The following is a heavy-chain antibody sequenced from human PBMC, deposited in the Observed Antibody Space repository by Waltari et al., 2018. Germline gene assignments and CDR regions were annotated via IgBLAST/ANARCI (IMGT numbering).Heavy chain of an antibody. J-gene: IGHJ4*02. Sequence: QVQLQESGPGLVKPSETLSLTCTVSGYSISSGYYWGWIRQPPGKGLEWIGSIYQSGSTYYNPSLKSRVTISVDTSKNQFSLKLSSVTAADTAVYYCARVLAVVIASEFDYWGQGTLVTVSS. V-gene: IGHV4-38-2*02. CDR2: IYQSGST. CDR3: ARVLAVVIASEFDY. CDR1: GYSISSGYY. D-gene: IGHD2-21*01.